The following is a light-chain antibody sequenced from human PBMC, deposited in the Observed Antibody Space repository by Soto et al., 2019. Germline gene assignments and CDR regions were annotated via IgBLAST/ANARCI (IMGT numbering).Light chain of an antibody. CDR1: SSDVGGYKY. CDR3: SSYTSTNIVI. CDR2: EVS. J-gene: IGLJ2*01. V-gene: IGLV2-14*01. Sequence: QSVLTQPASVSGSPGQSITISCTGTSSDVGGYKYVSWYQQHPGKAPKLMIFEVSNRPSGVSNRFSGSKSGNTASLTISGLQAEDKADYYCSSYTSTNIVIFGGGTKLTVL.